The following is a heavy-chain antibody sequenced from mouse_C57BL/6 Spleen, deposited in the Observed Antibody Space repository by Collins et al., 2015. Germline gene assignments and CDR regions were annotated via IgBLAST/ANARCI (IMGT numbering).Heavy chain of an antibody. CDR3: ARRGITTVVARYYYAMDY. CDR1: GYTFTSYW. V-gene: IGHV1-87*01. D-gene: IGHD1-1*01. J-gene: IGHJ4*01. CDR2: IYPGDGDT. Sequence: QVQLQQSGAELARPGASVKLSCKASGYTFTSYWMQWVKQRPGQGLEWIGAIYPGDGDTRYTQKFKGKATLTADKSSSTAYMQLSSLASEDSAVYYCARRGITTVVARYYYAMDYRGQGTSVTVSS.